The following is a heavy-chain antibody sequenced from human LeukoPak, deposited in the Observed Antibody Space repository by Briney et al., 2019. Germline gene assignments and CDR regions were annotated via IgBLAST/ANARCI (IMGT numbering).Heavy chain of an antibody. CDR2: IIPIFGTA. CDR3: AREGGGRIQLWLKYFGY. V-gene: IGHV1-69*13. CDR1: GGTFSSYA. D-gene: IGHD5-18*01. Sequence: GASVKVSCKASGGTFSSYAISWVRQAPGQGLEWMGGIIPIFGTANYAQKFQGRVTITADESTSTAYMELSSLRSDDTAVYYCAREGGGRIQLWLKYFGYWGQGTLVTVSS. J-gene: IGHJ4*02.